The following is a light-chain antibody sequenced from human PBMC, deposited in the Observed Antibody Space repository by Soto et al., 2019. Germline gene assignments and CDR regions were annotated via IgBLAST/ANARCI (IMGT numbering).Light chain of an antibody. Sequence: EIVLTQSPATVSLAPGERAILSCRASQSVSSYLGWYQQKPGQAPRLLIYDASNRATGIPARFSGSGSGTDFTLTISSLEPEDFAVYYCQHRSNWPLTFGGGTKVDI. CDR2: DAS. V-gene: IGKV3-11*01. J-gene: IGKJ4*01. CDR3: QHRSNWPLT. CDR1: QSVSSY.